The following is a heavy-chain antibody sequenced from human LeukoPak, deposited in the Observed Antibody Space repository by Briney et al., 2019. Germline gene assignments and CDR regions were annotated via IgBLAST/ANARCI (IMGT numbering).Heavy chain of an antibody. Sequence: SETLSLTCAVYGGSFSGYYWSWIRQPPGKGLEWIGEINHSGSTNYNPSLKSRVTISVDTSKNQFSLKLSSVTAADTAVYYCARGYDILTGYYPYGMDVWGQGTTVTVS. D-gene: IGHD3-9*01. J-gene: IGHJ6*02. CDR2: INHSGST. CDR1: GGSFSGYY. CDR3: ARGYDILTGYYPYGMDV. V-gene: IGHV4-34*01.